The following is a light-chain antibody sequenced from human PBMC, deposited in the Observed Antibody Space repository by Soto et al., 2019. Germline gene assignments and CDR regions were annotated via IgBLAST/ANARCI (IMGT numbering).Light chain of an antibody. V-gene: IGLV1-44*01. J-gene: IGLJ2*01. CDR2: SNN. Sequence: QSVLTQPPSASGTPGQRVTISCSGSSSNIGSNTVNWYQQLPGTAPKLLIYSNNQRPSGVPDRFSGSKSGTSASLAIGGLQSEGEADYYCAAWDDSLHGVVFGGGTKVTVL. CDR1: SSNIGSNT. CDR3: AAWDDSLHGVV.